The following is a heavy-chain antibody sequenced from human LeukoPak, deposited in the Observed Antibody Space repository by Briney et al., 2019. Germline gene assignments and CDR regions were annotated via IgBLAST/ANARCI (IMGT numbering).Heavy chain of an antibody. CDR2: IYHSGST. CDR3: ARVRFGELSVFDY. V-gene: IGHV4-38-2*01. D-gene: IGHD3-10*01. CDR1: GYSISSGYY. J-gene: IGHJ4*02. Sequence: PSETLSLTCAVSGYSISSGYYWGWIRQPPGKGLEWIGSIYHSGSTYYNPSLKSRVTISVDTSKNQFSLKLSSVTAADTAVYYCARVRFGELSVFDYWGQGTLVTVSP.